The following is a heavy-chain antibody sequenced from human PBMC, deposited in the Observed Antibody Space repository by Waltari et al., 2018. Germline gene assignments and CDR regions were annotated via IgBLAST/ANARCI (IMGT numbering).Heavy chain of an antibody. V-gene: IGHV1-69*01. Sequence: QVQLVQSGAEVRKPGSSVKVSCQASGGPFRRYSFTWLRQAPGQGLEWMGEIVLMIGSPTYAKRFQGRLSIIADESTGTVYMELHSLRSEETAVYYCARGLGGSYSLQTPFDIWGQGTMVTVSS. CDR1: GGPFRRYS. D-gene: IGHD1-26*01. CDR3: ARGLGGSYSLQTPFDI. J-gene: IGHJ3*02. CDR2: IVLMIGSP.